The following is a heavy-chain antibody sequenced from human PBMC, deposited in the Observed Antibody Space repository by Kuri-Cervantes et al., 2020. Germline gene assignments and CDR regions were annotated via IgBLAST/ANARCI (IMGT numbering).Heavy chain of an antibody. J-gene: IGHJ4*02. CDR2: ISYDGSNK. CDR1: GFTFSSYA. Sequence: GESLKISCAASGFTFSSYAMHWVRQAPGKGLEWVAVISYDGSNKYYADSVKGRFTISRDNSKNTLYLQMNSLRAEDTAVYYCARDTYYDILTGHFQGLDFDYWGQGTLVTVSS. CDR3: ARDTYYDILTGHFQGLDFDY. V-gene: IGHV3-30-3*01. D-gene: IGHD3-9*01.